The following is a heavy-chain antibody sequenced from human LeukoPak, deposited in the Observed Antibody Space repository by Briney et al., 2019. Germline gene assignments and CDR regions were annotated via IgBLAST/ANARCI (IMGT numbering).Heavy chain of an antibody. CDR1: GYSFTSYW. Sequence: GESLKISCKGSGYSFTSYWIAWVRQMPGKRLEWMGIIYPGDSDTRYSPSFQGQVTISADKSISTAYLQWSSLKASDTAMYYCARGDYGDYRVFYTLFDYWGQGALVTVSS. CDR3: ARGDYGDYRVFYTLFDY. V-gene: IGHV5-51*01. D-gene: IGHD4-17*01. CDR2: IYPGDSDT. J-gene: IGHJ4*02.